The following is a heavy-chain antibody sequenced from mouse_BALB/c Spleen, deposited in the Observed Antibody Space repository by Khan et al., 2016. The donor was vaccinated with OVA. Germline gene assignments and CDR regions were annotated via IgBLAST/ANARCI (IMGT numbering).Heavy chain of an antibody. J-gene: IGHJ2*01. D-gene: IGHD1-1*01. CDR3: TRIYRSDFDY. CDR2: INPHIGET. Sequence: EVQLQESGPELVKPGASVKISCKASGYSFTGYFMNWVMQSHGKSLEWIGRINPHIGETLYNQKFKEQATLTVDASSSTAHMELRSLASEDSAVYYCTRIYRSDFDYWGQGTTLTVSS. CDR1: GYSFTGYF. V-gene: IGHV1-20*02.